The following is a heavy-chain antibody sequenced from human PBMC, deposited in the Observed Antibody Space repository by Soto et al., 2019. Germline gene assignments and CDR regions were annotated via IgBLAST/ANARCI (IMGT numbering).Heavy chain of an antibody. CDR3: ARPIRYYDVWRDYPPFDY. Sequence: QVQLVQSGAEVKKPGSSVKVSCKAPGGSFSSYAINWVRQAPGQGLEWMGGIIPMSATRTYAQKFQDRVTITADESSTTVYMELSSLQSEDTAGYYCARPIRYYDVWRDYPPFDYWGQGTLVTVSS. J-gene: IGHJ4*02. D-gene: IGHD3-3*01. CDR2: IIPMSATR. V-gene: IGHV1-69*01. CDR1: GGSFSSYA.